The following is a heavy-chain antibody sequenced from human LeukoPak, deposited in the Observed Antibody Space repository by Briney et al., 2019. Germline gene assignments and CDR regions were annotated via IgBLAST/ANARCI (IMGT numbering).Heavy chain of an antibody. Sequence: SETLSLTCTVSGGSISSYYWSWIRQPPGKGLEWIGYIYYSGSTNYNPSLKSRVTMSVDTSKNQFSLKLSSVTAADTAVYYCARDSSGYYYEFDPWGQGTLVTVSS. D-gene: IGHD3-22*01. CDR2: IYYSGST. V-gene: IGHV4-59*01. J-gene: IGHJ5*02. CDR1: GGSISSYY. CDR3: ARDSSGYYYEFDP.